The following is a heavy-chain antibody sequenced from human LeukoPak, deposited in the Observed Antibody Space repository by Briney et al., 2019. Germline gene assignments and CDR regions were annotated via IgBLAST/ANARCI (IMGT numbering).Heavy chain of an antibody. Sequence: GASVKVSFKASGYTFISYYMDWVRQAPGQGLEWMGKINPSGGSTSYAQKFQGRVTMTRDTSTSTVYMELSRLRSEDTAVYSCARGLNLGSFDYWGQGTLVTVSS. J-gene: IGHJ4*02. CDR3: ARGLNLGSFDY. V-gene: IGHV1-46*01. D-gene: IGHD1-26*01. CDR1: GYTFISYY. CDR2: INPSGGST.